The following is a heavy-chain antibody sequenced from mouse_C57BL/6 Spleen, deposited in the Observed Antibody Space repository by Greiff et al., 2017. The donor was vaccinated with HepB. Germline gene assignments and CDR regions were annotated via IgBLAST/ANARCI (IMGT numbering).Heavy chain of an antibody. J-gene: IGHJ3*01. CDR3: ARPKDGYYVWFAY. CDR1: GFTFSDYG. D-gene: IGHD2-3*01. V-gene: IGHV5-17*01. CDR2: ISSGSSTI. Sequence: EVKLVESGGGLVKPGGSLKLSCAASGFTFSDYGMHWVRQAPEKGLEWVAYISSGSSTIYYADTVKGRFTISRDNAKNTLFLQMTSLRSEDTAMYYCARPKDGYYVWFAYWGQGTLVTVSA.